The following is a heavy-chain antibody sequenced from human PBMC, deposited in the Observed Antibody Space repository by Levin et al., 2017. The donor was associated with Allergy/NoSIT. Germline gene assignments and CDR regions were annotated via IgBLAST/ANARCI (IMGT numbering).Heavy chain of an antibody. V-gene: IGHV4-38-2*01. J-gene: IGHJ4*02. CDR3: AGAGTYYDVWSGWR. CDR2: IYHSGST. Sequence: RPSETLSLTCDVSGYSISSGYYWGWIRQSPGKALEWIGSIYHSGSTYYNPSLKSRVTISVDTSKNQFSLKLNSVTAADTAIYYCAGAGTYYDVWSGWRWGQGTLVTVSS. D-gene: IGHD3-3*01. CDR1: GYSISSGYY.